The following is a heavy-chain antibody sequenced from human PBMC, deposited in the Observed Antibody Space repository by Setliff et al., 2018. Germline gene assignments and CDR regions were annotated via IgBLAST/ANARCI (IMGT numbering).Heavy chain of an antibody. J-gene: IGHJ4*02. V-gene: IGHV4-59*08. CDR1: GGSVRGYY. D-gene: IGHD5-18*01. CDR2: MYYNGDT. CDR3: ARLPPLHTPMALTFDY. Sequence: PSETLSLTCTVSGGSVRGYYWSWIRQPPGKGLEWIGYMYYNGDTNYNPSLMSRVTISVDTSKNQFSLELRSVTAADTAVYYCARLPPLHTPMALTFDYWGQGILVTVSS.